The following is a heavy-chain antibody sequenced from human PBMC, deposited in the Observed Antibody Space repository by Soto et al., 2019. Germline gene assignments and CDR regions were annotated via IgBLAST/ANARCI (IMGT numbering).Heavy chain of an antibody. Sequence: SETLSLTCPVSGGSISSSSYYWGWIRQPPGKGLEWIGSIYYSGSTYYNPSLKSRVTISVDTSKNQFSLKLSSVTAADTAVYYCARLGGDYAIDYWGQGTLVTVSS. CDR3: ARLGGDYAIDY. CDR2: IYYSGST. V-gene: IGHV4-39*01. CDR1: GGSISSSSYY. J-gene: IGHJ4*02. D-gene: IGHD4-17*01.